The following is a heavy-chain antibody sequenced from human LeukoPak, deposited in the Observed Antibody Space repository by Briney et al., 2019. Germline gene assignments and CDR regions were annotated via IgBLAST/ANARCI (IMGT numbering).Heavy chain of an antibody. CDR2: IYYSGST. J-gene: IGHJ4*02. V-gene: IGHV4-59*01. CDR1: GGSISSYY. CDR3: ARSTYYYDISGSFDY. Sequence: SKTLSLTCSVSGGSISSYYWSWIRQPPGKGLEWIGYIYYSGSTNYNPSLKSRVTISVDTSKNQFSLKLSSVTAADTAVYYCARSTYYYDISGSFDYWGQGTLVTVSS. D-gene: IGHD3-22*01.